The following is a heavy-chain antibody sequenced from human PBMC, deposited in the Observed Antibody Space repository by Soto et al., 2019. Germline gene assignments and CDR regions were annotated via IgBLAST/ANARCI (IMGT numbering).Heavy chain of an antibody. Sequence: ETLSLTCTVSGGPISSYYWSWIRQPPGKGLEWIGYIYYSGSTNYNPSLKSRVTISVDTSKNQFSLKLSSVTAADTAVYYCARDRSRITIFGVVSYYFDYWGQGTLVTVSS. CDR1: GGPISSYY. J-gene: IGHJ4*02. V-gene: IGHV4-59*01. CDR2: IYYSGST. D-gene: IGHD3-3*01. CDR3: ARDRSRITIFGVVSYYFDY.